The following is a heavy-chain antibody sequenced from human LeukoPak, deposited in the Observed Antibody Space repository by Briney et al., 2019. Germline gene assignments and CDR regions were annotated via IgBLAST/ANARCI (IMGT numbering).Heavy chain of an antibody. V-gene: IGHV1-2*02. Sequence: GASVKVSCKASGYTFTGCYMHWVRQAPGQGLEWMGWINPNSGGTNYAQKFQGRVTMTRNTSIGTAYMELSSLRSEDTAVYYCARGHRRGFDPWGQGTLVTVSS. J-gene: IGHJ5*02. CDR3: ARGHRRGFDP. CDR1: GYTFTGCY. CDR2: INPNSGGT.